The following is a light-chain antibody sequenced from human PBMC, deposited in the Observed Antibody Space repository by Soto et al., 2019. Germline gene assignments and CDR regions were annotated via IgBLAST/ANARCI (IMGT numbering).Light chain of an antibody. V-gene: IGLV2-14*01. J-gene: IGLJ1*01. CDR1: SSDVSAYNY. Sequence: QSVLTQPASVSGSPGQSITISCTGTSSDVSAYNYVSWYQQHPGKAHKLMIYDVNNRPSGVSNRFSGSKSGNTASLTISGLQAEDEADYYCSSYTSSSTEVFGTGTKVTVL. CDR3: SSYTSSSTEV. CDR2: DVN.